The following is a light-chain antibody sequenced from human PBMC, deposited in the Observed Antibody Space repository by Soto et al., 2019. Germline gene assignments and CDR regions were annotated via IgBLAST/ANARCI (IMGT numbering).Light chain of an antibody. CDR2: DAS. J-gene: IGKJ5*01. Sequence: GDRVTITCRASQGISSAFAWYQQKPGKAPKLLIYDASSLESGVPSRFSGSGSGTDFTLTISSLQPEDFATYYCQQFNSYPQTFGQGTRLELK. V-gene: IGKV1-13*02. CDR3: QQFNSYPQT. CDR1: QGISSA.